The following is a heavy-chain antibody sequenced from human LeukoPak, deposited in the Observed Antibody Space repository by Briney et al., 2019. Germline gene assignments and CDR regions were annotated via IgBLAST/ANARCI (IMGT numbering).Heavy chain of an antibody. CDR1: GFTVSSNY. J-gene: IGHJ4*02. CDR3: ARDLAIFGVVNNVDY. CDR2: IYSGGST. V-gene: IGHV3-53*01. Sequence: SGGSLRLSCAASGFTVSSNYMSWVRQAPGKGLEWVSVIYSGGSTYYADSVKGRFTISRDNSKNTLYLQMNSLRAEDTAVYYCARDLAIFGVVNNVDYWGQGTLVTVSS. D-gene: IGHD3-3*01.